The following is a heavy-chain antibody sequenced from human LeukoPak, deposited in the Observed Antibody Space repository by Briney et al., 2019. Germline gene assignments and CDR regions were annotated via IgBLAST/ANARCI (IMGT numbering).Heavy chain of an antibody. Sequence: SETLSLTCTVSGGSISSYYWSWIRQPPGKGLEWIGYIYYSGSTNYNPSLKSRVTISVDTSKNQFSLKLSSVTAADTAVYYCARVPGAAGTRGAAFDIWGQGTMVTVSS. CDR2: IYYSGST. CDR1: GGSISSYY. D-gene: IGHD6-13*01. V-gene: IGHV4-59*08. J-gene: IGHJ3*02. CDR3: ARVPGAAGTRGAAFDI.